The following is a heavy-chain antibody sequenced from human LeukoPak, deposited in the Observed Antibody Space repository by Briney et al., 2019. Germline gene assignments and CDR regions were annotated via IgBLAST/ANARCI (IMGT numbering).Heavy chain of an antibody. CDR2: ISSSSSYI. CDR1: GFTFSSYS. Sequence: GGSLRLSCAASGFTFSSYSMNWVRQAPGKGLEWVSSISSSSSYIYYADSVKGRFTISRDNAKNSLYLQMNSLGAEDTAVYYCATDTTMGRSFDYWGQGTLVTVSS. CDR3: ATDTTMGRSFDY. J-gene: IGHJ4*02. V-gene: IGHV3-21*01. D-gene: IGHD5-18*01.